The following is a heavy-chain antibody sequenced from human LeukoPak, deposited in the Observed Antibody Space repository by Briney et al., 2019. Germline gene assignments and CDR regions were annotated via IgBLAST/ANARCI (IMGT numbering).Heavy chain of an antibody. CDR1: GYTFTNYY. CDR3: ARGGVGATTYVWFDP. Sequence: ASVNVSFKASGYTFTNYYIHWVRQAPGQGLECMGIINPSGGSTSYAQKFQGRVTMTRDMSTSTVYMELSSLRSEDTAVYYCARGGVGATTYVWFDPWGQGTLVTVSS. J-gene: IGHJ5*02. CDR2: INPSGGST. D-gene: IGHD1-26*01. V-gene: IGHV1-46*01.